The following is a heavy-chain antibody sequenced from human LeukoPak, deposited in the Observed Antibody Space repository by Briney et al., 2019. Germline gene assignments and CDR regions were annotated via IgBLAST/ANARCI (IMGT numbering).Heavy chain of an antibody. CDR2: IYHSGST. Sequence: SETLSLTCAVSGGSISSSNWWSWVRQPPGKGLEWIGEIYHSGSTNYNPSLKSRVTISVDKSKNQFSLQLSSVTAADTAVYYCARRAEWELPVGFDYWGQGTLVTVSS. CDR3: ARRAEWELPVGFDY. D-gene: IGHD1-26*01. V-gene: IGHV4-4*02. J-gene: IGHJ4*02. CDR1: GGSISSSNW.